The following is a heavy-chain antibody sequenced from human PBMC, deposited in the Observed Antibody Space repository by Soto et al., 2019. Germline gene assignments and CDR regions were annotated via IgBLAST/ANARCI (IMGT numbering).Heavy chain of an antibody. CDR2: INPSGGST. CDR3: ARDHIGYCSGGSCYGGEVYYYYGMDV. J-gene: IGHJ6*02. Sequence: ASVKVSCKASGYTFTSYYMHWVRQAPGQGLEWMGIINPSGGSTSYAQKFQGRVTMTRDTSTSTVYMELSSLRSEDTAVYYCARDHIGYCSGGSCYGGEVYYYYGMDVWGQGTTVTVSS. CDR1: GYTFTSYY. V-gene: IGHV1-46*01. D-gene: IGHD2-15*01.